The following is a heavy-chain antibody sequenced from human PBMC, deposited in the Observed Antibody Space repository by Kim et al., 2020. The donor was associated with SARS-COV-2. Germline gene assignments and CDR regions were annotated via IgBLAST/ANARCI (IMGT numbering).Heavy chain of an antibody. CDR3: AGDPGPSVGATAYSY. J-gene: IGHJ4*02. V-gene: IGHV3-48*02. D-gene: IGHD1-26*01. Sequence: VKGRLTITRDNAKNPLYQQMNSLRDEDTAVYYCAGDPGPSVGATAYSYWGQGTLVTVSS.